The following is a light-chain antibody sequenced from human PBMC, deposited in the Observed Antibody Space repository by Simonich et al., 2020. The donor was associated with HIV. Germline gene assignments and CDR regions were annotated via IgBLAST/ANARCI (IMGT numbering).Light chain of an antibody. V-gene: IGKV4-1*01. CDR2: WAS. CDR1: QSVLYRSNNKNY. J-gene: IGKJ1*01. Sequence: DIVMTQSPDSLAVSLGERATIKCKSSQSVLYRSNNKNYLSWYQQKPGQPPKLLIYWASTRESGVPDRFSGSGSGTDFTLTISSLQAEDVAVYYCHQYSSTPQTFGQGTKVEIK. CDR3: HQYSSTPQT.